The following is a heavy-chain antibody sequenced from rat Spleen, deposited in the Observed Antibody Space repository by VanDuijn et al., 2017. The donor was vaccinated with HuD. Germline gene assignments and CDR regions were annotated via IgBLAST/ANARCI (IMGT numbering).Heavy chain of an antibody. CDR2: VPSGGNNI. CDR3: TREIIRGTKDWFTH. V-gene: IGHV5-46*01. Sequence: EVQLVESGGGLVQPGRSLKLSCTASGFTFSTFPMVWVRQAPTKGLEWVATVPSGGNNIYYRDSVKGRFTGSRDNAKTIVYLQMNSLRSEDTATYYCTREIIRGTKDWFTHWGQGTLVTVSS. CDR1: GFTFSTFP. D-gene: IGHD4-3*01. J-gene: IGHJ3*01.